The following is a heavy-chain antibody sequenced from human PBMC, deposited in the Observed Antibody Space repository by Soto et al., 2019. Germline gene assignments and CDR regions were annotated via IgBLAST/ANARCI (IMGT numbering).Heavy chain of an antibody. Sequence: GGSLRLSCAASGFTFRIYNMNWVCQAPGKGLEWVSHISIGGTTIDYADSVKGRFTISRDNAENSLYLQMNSLRAEDTAVYFCAKESRGIAPTVTGYWGQGTLVTVSS. CDR3: AKESRGIAPTVTGY. V-gene: IGHV3-48*01. CDR1: GFTFRIYN. D-gene: IGHD6-13*01. J-gene: IGHJ4*02. CDR2: ISIGGTTI.